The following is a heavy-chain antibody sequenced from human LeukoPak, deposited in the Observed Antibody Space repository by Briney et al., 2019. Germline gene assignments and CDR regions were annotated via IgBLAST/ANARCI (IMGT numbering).Heavy chain of an antibody. CDR3: ARAPSYDFWSGYPLPAFDI. J-gene: IGHJ3*02. D-gene: IGHD3-3*01. CDR2: FDPENGET. Sequence: ASVKVSCKVSGYTLTELSMHWVRQAPGKGLEWMGGFDPENGETIYAQKFQGRVTMTEDTSTDTAYMELSRLRSDDTAVYYCARAPSYDFWSGYPLPAFDIWGQGTMVTVSS. CDR1: GYTLTELS. V-gene: IGHV1-24*01.